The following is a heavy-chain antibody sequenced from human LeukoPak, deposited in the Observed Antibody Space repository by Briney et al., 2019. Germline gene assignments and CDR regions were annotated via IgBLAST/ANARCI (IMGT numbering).Heavy chain of an antibody. D-gene: IGHD6-13*01. Sequence: PGGSLTLSCAASGFTFRSYAMTWVRQAPGKGLEWVSVISGSGGNAYYADSVKGRFTISRDNFKNTLYRQMNSLTAEDTAIYYCAEGGTSSWFFVFDYWGQGVLVTVSS. J-gene: IGHJ4*02. CDR1: GFTFRSYA. CDR2: ISGSGGNA. V-gene: IGHV3-23*01. CDR3: AEGGTSSWFFVFDY.